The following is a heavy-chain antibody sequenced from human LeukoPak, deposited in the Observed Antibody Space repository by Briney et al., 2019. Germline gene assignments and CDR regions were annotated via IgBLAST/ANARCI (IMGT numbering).Heavy chain of an antibody. D-gene: IGHD3-22*01. CDR2: ISSSGSTI. Sequence: GGTLRLSCAASGFFFSTFGMNWVRQAPGKGLEWVSYISSSGSTIYYADSVKGRFTISRDNAKNSLYLQMNSLRAEDTAVYYCAELGITMIEGVWGKGTTVTISS. V-gene: IGHV3-48*04. J-gene: IGHJ6*04. CDR3: AELGITMIEGV. CDR1: GFFFSTFG.